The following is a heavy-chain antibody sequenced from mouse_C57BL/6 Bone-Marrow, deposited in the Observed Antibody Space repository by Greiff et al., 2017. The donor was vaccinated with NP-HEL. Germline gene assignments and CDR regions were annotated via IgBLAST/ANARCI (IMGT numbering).Heavy chain of an antibody. J-gene: IGHJ2*01. CDR3: ARTHYYGSSFYYFDY. Sequence: VQRVESGPGLVAPSQSLSITCTVSGFSLTSYAISWVRQPPGKGLEWLGVIWTGGGTNYNSALKSRLSISKDNSKSQVFLKMNSLQTDDTARYYCARTHYYGSSFYYFDYWGQGTTLTVSS. CDR2: IWTGGGT. CDR1: GFSLTSYA. V-gene: IGHV2-9-1*01. D-gene: IGHD1-1*01.